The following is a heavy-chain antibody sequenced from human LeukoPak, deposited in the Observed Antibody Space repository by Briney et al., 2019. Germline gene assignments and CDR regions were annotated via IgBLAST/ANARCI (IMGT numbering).Heavy chain of an antibody. Sequence: SETLSLTCTVCGSISNHFWSWRRPPPGKGLGWIGYIYNSGATDYKHSLNSRVTMSLDTSANQFSLKLSSLATAETAVYYWATRPAGNTWAAIFDFWSGGTLLAVSS. J-gene: IGHJ5*01. CDR3: ATRPAGNTWAAIFDF. D-gene: IGHD6-6*01. CDR1: GSISNHF. V-gene: IGHV4-59*11. CDR2: IYNSGAT.